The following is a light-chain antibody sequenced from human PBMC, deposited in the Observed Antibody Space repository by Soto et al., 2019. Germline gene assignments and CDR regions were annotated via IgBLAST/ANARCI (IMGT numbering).Light chain of an antibody. V-gene: IGKV3-20*01. CDR1: HSVSGSY. Sequence: EVVLTQSPGTLSLSPGERATLSCRASHSVSGSYLTWYQQKPGQAPRLLIYGASSRATGIPDRFSGSGSGTDFTLTISRLEPEDFAVYYCQYYGSSVFTFGPETKVDIK. CDR3: QYYGSSVFT. CDR2: GAS. J-gene: IGKJ3*01.